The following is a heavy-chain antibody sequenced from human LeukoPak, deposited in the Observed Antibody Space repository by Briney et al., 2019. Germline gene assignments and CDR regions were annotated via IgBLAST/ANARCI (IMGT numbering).Heavy chain of an antibody. CDR2: IYYSGST. Sequence: KPSETLSLTCTVSGGSIRSSNYFWGWIRQPPGKGLEWIGSIYYSGSTYYNPSLESRVTISVDTSKNQFSLKLSSVTAADAAVYYCALNGRYSSGYYFDYWGQGTLVTVSS. J-gene: IGHJ4*02. CDR3: ALNGRYSSGYYFDY. D-gene: IGHD3-22*01. V-gene: IGHV4-39*01. CDR1: GGSIRSSNYF.